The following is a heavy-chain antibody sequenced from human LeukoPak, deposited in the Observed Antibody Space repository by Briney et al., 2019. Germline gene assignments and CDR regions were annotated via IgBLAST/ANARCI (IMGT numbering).Heavy chain of an antibody. J-gene: IGHJ4*02. V-gene: IGHV3-23*01. CDR1: GFTFSSYG. CDR2: ITGSGGTT. Sequence: GGSLRLSCAASGFTFSSYGMSWVRQAPGKGLEWVSGITGSGGTTFYADSVQGRFIISRDNSRNTLFLQMNSLTAEDTAAYYCAKGGAVRGVQSGRFDDCSQGTLVTVSS. CDR3: AKGGAVRGVQSGRFDD. D-gene: IGHD3-10*01.